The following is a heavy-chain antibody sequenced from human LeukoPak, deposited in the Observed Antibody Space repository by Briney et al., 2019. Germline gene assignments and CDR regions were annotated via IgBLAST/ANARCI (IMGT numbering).Heavy chain of an antibody. Sequence: ASVKVSCKASGYTFTSYDINWVRQGTGQGLEWMGWMNPNSGNTGYAQKFQGRVTMTRNTSISTAYMELSSLRSEDTAVYYCARVEVYCSSTSCYLGYNWFDPWGQGTLVTVSS. V-gene: IGHV1-8*01. D-gene: IGHD2-2*01. CDR2: MNPNSGNT. CDR3: ARVEVYCSSTSCYLGYNWFDP. CDR1: GYTFTSYD. J-gene: IGHJ5*02.